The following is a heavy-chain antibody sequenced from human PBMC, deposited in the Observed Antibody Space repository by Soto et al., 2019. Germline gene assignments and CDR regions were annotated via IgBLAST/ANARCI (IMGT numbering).Heavy chain of an antibody. D-gene: IGHD3-10*01. Sequence: SATLSLTCAVYGGSFSGYYWSWIRQPPGKGVEWIGEINHSGSTNYNPSLKSRVTISVDTSKNQFSLKLSSVTAADTAVYYCARGKGTLLWFGELLDNWFDPWGQGTLVTVSS. V-gene: IGHV4-34*01. CDR2: INHSGST. J-gene: IGHJ5*02. CDR3: ARGKGTLLWFGELLDNWFDP. CDR1: GGSFSGYY.